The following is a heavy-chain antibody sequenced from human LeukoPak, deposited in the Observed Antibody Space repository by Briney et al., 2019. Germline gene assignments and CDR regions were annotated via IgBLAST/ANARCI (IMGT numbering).Heavy chain of an antibody. Sequence: SETLSLTCTVSGVSIRSSSYYRGWVRQPPGKGPEWIGSIYYSGSTNYKPSLRSRVTISVDTSKNQFSLKLSSVTAADTAVYYCARHAGSYYTYNFDYWGQGTLVTVSS. CDR2: IYYSGST. CDR3: ARHAGSYYTYNFDY. D-gene: IGHD3-22*01. V-gene: IGHV4-39*01. J-gene: IGHJ4*02. CDR1: GVSIRSSSYY.